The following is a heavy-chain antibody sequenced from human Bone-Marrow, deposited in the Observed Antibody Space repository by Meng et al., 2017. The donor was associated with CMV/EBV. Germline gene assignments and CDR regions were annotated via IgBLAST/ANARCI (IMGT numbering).Heavy chain of an antibody. V-gene: IGHV1-18*04. Sequence: ASVKVSCKASGYTFTGYYMNWVRQAPGQGLEWMGWISTYNGNTDYAQAFQGRVTVTTDTPTSTAYMDLRGLRSDDTAVYYCARLFCGSSGCQGRDPLDYWGQGTLVTVSS. D-gene: IGHD2-2*01. J-gene: IGHJ4*02. CDR2: ISTYNGNT. CDR3: ARLFCGSSGCQGRDPLDY. CDR1: GYTFTGYY.